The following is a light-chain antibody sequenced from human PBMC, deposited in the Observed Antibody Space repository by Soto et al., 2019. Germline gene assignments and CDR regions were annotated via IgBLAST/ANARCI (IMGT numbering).Light chain of an antibody. CDR3: QQYGSSPPFT. V-gene: IGKV3-20*01. J-gene: IGKJ3*01. CDR2: GAS. CDR1: QSVSSSY. Sequence: EIVLTQSPGTLSLSPGERATLSCRASQSVSSSYLAWYQQKPGQAPRLLIYGASSRATGIPDRFSGSGSGTDFSLTISRLEPEDVAVDYCQQYGSSPPFTFGPGTKVDIK.